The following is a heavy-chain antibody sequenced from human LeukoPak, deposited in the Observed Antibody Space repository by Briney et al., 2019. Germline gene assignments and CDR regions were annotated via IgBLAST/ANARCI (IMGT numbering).Heavy chain of an antibody. CDR1: GGTFSSYA. D-gene: IGHD2-2*01. V-gene: IGHV1-69*13. CDR2: IIPIFGTA. Sequence: ASVKVSCKASGGTFSSYAISWVRQAPGQGLEWMGGIIPIFGTANYAQKFQGRVTITADESTSTAYMELSSLRSEDTAVYYCEYCSSTSCSADYRGQGTLVTVSS. CDR3: EYCSSTSCSADY. J-gene: IGHJ4*02.